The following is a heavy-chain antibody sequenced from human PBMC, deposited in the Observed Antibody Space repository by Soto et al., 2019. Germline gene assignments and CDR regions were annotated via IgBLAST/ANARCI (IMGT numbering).Heavy chain of an antibody. D-gene: IGHD6-19*01. J-gene: IGHJ4*02. V-gene: IGHV1-3*05. CDR2: INAGNGNT. Sequence: QVQLVQSGAEEKKPGASVKVSCKASGYTCTGYAMHWVRQAPGQRLEWMGWINAGNGNTKYSQKFQGRVTITRDTSASAAYRELSSLSSEDTAVYYWARAVAVAADFDYWGQGTLVTVSS. CDR1: GYTCTGYA. CDR3: ARAVAVAADFDY.